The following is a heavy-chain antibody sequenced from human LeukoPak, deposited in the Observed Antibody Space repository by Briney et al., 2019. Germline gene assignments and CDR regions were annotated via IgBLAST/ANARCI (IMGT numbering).Heavy chain of an antibody. CDR1: GGSISSSSYY. CDR2: IYYSGST. J-gene: IGHJ6*03. D-gene: IGHD1-14*01. Sequence: SETLSLTCTVSGGSISSSSYYWGWIRQPPGKGLEWIGSIYYSGSTYYNPSLKSRVTISVDTSKNQFSLKLSSVTAADTAVYYCARGETGNYYYYYMDVWGKGTTVTVSS. CDR3: ARGETGNYYYYYMDV. V-gene: IGHV4-39*01.